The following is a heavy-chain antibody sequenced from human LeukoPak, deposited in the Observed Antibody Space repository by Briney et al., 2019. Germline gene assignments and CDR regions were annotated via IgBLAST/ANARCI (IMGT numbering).Heavy chain of an antibody. J-gene: IGHJ1*01. D-gene: IGHD4-17*01. V-gene: IGHV3-48*04. CDR1: RFTFSSYA. CDR2: ISSSGSTI. Sequence: PGGSLRLSCAASRFTFSSYAMSWVRQAPGKGLEWVSYISSSGSTIYYADSVKGRFTISRDNAKNSLYLQMNSLRAEDTAVYYCARGRRWATVTTSGEGAEYFQHWGQGTLVTVSS. CDR3: ARGRRWATVTTSGEGAEYFQH.